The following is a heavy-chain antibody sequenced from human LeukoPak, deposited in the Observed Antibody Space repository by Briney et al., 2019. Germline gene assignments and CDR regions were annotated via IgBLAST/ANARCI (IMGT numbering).Heavy chain of an antibody. CDR2: ISSSGSTI. CDR3: ARDDSYGLDY. CDR1: GFTFSNYE. Sequence: GGSLTLSCAASGFTFSNYEMNWVRQAPGKGLEWVSYISSSGSTIYYADSVKGRFTISRDNAKNTLYLQINSLRAEDTAVYYCARDDSYGLDYWGQGTRVTVSS. D-gene: IGHD5-18*01. V-gene: IGHV3-48*03. J-gene: IGHJ4*02.